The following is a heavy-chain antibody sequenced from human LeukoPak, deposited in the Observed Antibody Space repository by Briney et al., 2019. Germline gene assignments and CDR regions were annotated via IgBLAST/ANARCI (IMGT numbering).Heavy chain of an antibody. D-gene: IGHD3-10*01. CDR2: IYYSGST. Sequence: SETLSFTCTGSGVSSSSYYWIWLRQPPGQGLEWSGYIYYSGSTNYSPSLKSRVTISVDTSKKQFSLKLSCVTAADTAVYYCATAFNGGYYFDYWGQGTLVTVSS. CDR3: ATAFNGGYYFDY. J-gene: IGHJ4*02. V-gene: IGHV4-59*01. CDR1: GVSSSSYY.